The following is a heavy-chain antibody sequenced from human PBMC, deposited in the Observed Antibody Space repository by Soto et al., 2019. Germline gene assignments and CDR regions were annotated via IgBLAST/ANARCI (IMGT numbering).Heavy chain of an antibody. CDR2: IKSKTDGGTT. J-gene: IGHJ4*02. D-gene: IGHD3-16*02. Sequence: GGSLRLSCAASGFTFSNAWMSWVRQAPGKGLEWVGRIKSKTDGGTTDYAAPVKGRFTISRDDSKNTLYLQMNSLKTEDTAVYYCTTAPTSLGELSLPYYFDYWGQGTLVTVSS. V-gene: IGHV3-15*01. CDR3: TTAPTSLGELSLPYYFDY. CDR1: GFTFSNAW.